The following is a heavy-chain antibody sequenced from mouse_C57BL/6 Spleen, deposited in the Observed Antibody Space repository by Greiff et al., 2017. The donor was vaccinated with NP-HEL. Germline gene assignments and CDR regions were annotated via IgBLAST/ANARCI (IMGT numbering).Heavy chain of an antibody. CDR2: ISDGGSYT. Sequence: EVQGVESGGGLVKPGGSLKLSCAASGFTFSSYAMSWVRQTPEKRLEWVATISDGGSYTYYPDNVKGRFTISRDNAKNNLYLQMSHLKSEDTAMYYCARDEVTTVVAPYYYAMDYWGQGTSVTVSS. CDR1: GFTFSSYA. J-gene: IGHJ4*01. D-gene: IGHD1-1*01. V-gene: IGHV5-4*01. CDR3: ARDEVTTVVAPYYYAMDY.